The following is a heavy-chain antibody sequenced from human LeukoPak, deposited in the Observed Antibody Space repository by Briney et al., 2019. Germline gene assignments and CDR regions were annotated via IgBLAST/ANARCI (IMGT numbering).Heavy chain of an antibody. V-gene: IGHV3-7*03. CDR3: ARPGRHCSDGACYSHFDY. Sequence: PGGSLRLSCAASGFTFSDYYMTWLRQAPGKGLEWMANIRQDGGEKYYVDSVKGRFTISRDNAENSLYLQMTTLRAEDTAVYYCARPGRHCSDGACYSHFDYWGHGTLVTVSS. CDR1: GFTFSDYY. CDR2: IRQDGGEK. J-gene: IGHJ4*01. D-gene: IGHD2-15*01.